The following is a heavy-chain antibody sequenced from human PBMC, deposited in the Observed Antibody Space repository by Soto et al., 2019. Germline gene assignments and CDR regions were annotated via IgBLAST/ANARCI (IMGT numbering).Heavy chain of an antibody. D-gene: IGHD5-18*01. V-gene: IGHV3-23*01. CDR2: ITHSSDGS. J-gene: IGHJ4*02. CDR1: GFTFPTYA. CDR3: ARGGPRDGYRDLDY. Sequence: EVQLLESGGDLVQPGGSLRLSCAASGFTFPTYAMTWVRRAPGKGLEWVSTITHSSDGSYYADSVMGRFTISRDNSKNTLYLQRSGLRAEDTAVYYCARGGPRDGYRDLDYWGQGTQVTVSS.